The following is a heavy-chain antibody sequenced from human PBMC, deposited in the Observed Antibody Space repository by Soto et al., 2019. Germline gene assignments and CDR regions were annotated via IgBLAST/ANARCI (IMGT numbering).Heavy chain of an antibody. J-gene: IGHJ4*02. Sequence: ASVKVSCKPSGYTFTNYFIQWLRQAPGQGLEWMGWINPNDGGTNYAQKFQGRVAVTSDTSISTAYMELSSLTSDDTAVYSRARDPSHDGGVTLGYWGQGTLVTVSS. V-gene: IGHV1-2*02. CDR3: ARDPSHDGGVTLGY. CDR1: GYTFTNYF. CDR2: INPNDGGT. D-gene: IGHD1-1*01.